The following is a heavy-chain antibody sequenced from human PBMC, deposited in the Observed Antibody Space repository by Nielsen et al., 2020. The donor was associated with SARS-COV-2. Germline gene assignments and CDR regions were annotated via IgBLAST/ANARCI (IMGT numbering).Heavy chain of an antibody. Sequence: GGSLRLSCAASGFTFSGSTMHWVRQASGKGLERVGHIRSKANSYATAYAASVKGRFTISRDDSKNTAYLQMNSLKTEDTAVYYCSNASSWFDPWGQGTLVTVSS. V-gene: IGHV3-73*01. CDR2: IRSKANSYAT. J-gene: IGHJ5*02. CDR3: SNASSWFDP. CDR1: GFTFSGST.